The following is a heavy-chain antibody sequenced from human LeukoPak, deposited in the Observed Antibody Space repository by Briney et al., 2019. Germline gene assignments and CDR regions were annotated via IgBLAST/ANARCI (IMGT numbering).Heavy chain of an antibody. CDR3: ARAFYSYFDY. CDR2: INQDGSEK. CDR1: GLNFRSSW. V-gene: IGHV3-7*03. Sequence: GGSLRLSCAASGLNFRSSWMSWIRQAPGKGLERVANINQDGSEKYYVDSVKGRFTISRDNAKNSLYLQMNSLRVEDTAVYYCARAFYSYFDYWDRGTLVVVST. D-gene: IGHD2/OR15-2a*01. J-gene: IGHJ4*02.